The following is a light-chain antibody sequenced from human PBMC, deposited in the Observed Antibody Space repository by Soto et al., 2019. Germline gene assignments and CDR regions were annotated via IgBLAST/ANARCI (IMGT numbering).Light chain of an antibody. J-gene: IGKJ4*01. CDR1: QSVSSSY. V-gene: IGKV3-20*01. CDR2: GAS. Sequence: EIVLTHSPGTLSLSPGERATLSCRARQSVSSSYLAWYQQKPGQAPRLLIYGASSRATGIPDRFSGSGSGTDFTLTISRLEPEDFAVYYCQQYGSSPLTFGGGTKV. CDR3: QQYGSSPLT.